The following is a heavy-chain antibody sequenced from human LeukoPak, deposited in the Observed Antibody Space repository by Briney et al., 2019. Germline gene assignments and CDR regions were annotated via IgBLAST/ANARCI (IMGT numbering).Heavy chain of an antibody. CDR3: AAMTGPTFDY. V-gene: IGHV3-15*05. D-gene: IGHD3-9*01. CDR1: GLTFNKAW. J-gene: IGHJ4*02. Sequence: PGGSLRLSCAASGLTFNKAWMGWVRQAPGKGLENIGRIKSKTDGGTTDYAAPVKGRFTISRDDSKNTLYLLMNTLRADDTAVYYCAAMTGPTFDYWGQGALVTISS. CDR2: IKSKTDGGTT.